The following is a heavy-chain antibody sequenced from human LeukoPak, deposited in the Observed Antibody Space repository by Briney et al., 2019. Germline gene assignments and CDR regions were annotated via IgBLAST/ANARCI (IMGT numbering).Heavy chain of an antibody. J-gene: IGHJ4*02. CDR2: SYYSGST. V-gene: IGHV4-39*01. CDR3: ARHEGYSYDY. Sequence: SETLSLTSTVSGGSISSTSHYWGWVRQPPGKGLEWIGNSYYSGSTYYNPSLKSRVTLSVDTSKNQFSLKLSSVTAADTAVYYCARHEGYSYDYWGQGTLVTVSS. CDR1: GGSISSTSHY.